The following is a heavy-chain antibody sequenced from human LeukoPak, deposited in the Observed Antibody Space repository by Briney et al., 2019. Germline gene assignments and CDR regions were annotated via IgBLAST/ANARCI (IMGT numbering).Heavy chain of an antibody. CDR1: GFTFSSYA. J-gene: IGHJ5*02. Sequence: GGSLRPSCAASGFTFSSYAMSWVRQAPGKGLEWVSAISGSGGSTYYADSVKGQFTISRDNSKNTLYLQMNSLRAEDTAVYYCAKDRNYVAWFDPWGQGTLVTVSS. CDR2: ISGSGGST. V-gene: IGHV3-23*01. D-gene: IGHD3-10*02. CDR3: AKDRNYVAWFDP.